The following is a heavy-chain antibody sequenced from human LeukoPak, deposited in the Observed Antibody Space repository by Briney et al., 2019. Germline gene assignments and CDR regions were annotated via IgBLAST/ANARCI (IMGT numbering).Heavy chain of an antibody. CDR3: AREGVYSPDPSSYHRRAFDV. V-gene: IGHV1-69*04. CDR2: IIPTFDVA. D-gene: IGHD3-16*02. Sequence: ASVKVSCKASGDNFSSYVITWVRQAPGQGLEWMGRIIPTFDVANFAQIFKGRVTITADKSTNTAHLELSSLRSEDTAVYYCAREGVYSPDPSSYHRRAFDVWGKGTVVIVSS. CDR1: GDNFSSYV. J-gene: IGHJ3*01.